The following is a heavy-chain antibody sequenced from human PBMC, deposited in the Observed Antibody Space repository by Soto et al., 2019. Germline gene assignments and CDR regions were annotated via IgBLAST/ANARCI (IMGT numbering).Heavy chain of an antibody. Sequence: EVQLVESGGGLVQPGGSLKLSCAASGFTVSGSAVHWVRQASGKGLEWVGRIRSKTNSYATAYAASVKGRFTISRDDSKNTALLQTNSPKAEDTAVYYCTSPLGKLSFTRAFDIWGQGTMVTVSS. CDR3: TSPLGKLSFTRAFDI. V-gene: IGHV3-73*01. CDR2: IRSKTNSYAT. J-gene: IGHJ3*02. CDR1: GFTVSGSA. D-gene: IGHD3-16*02.